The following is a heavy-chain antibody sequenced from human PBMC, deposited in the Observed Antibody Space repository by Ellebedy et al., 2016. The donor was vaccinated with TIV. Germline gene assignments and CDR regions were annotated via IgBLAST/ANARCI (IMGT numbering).Heavy chain of an antibody. Sequence: GESLKISCAASGFAFGDSWMTWVRQTPEKGLGWVANMNQDGSRTDHVDAVMGRFIISRANSKNLLYLEMKSLRLEDTAVYYGARDPYHGALDYWGQGTPVAVSS. CDR2: MNQDGSRT. CDR1: GFAFGDSW. D-gene: IGHD4-17*01. V-gene: IGHV3-7*01. J-gene: IGHJ4*02. CDR3: ARDPYHGALDY.